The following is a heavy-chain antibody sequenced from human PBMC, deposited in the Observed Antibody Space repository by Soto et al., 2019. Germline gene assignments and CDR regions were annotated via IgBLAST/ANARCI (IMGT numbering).Heavy chain of an antibody. D-gene: IGHD3-22*01. CDR3: ARGDYYDVSGPFSDAFDI. J-gene: IGHJ3*02. Sequence: EVQLVESGGGLVQPGGSLRLSCAASGFTFSSYGMSWVRQAPGKGLEWVANIKEDGSQKWYVDSVKGRFTISRDNAKNSLYLQMNSLRVEDTAVYYCARGDYYDVSGPFSDAFDIWGQGTMVTVSS. CDR1: GFTFSSYG. CDR2: IKEDGSQK. V-gene: IGHV3-7*04.